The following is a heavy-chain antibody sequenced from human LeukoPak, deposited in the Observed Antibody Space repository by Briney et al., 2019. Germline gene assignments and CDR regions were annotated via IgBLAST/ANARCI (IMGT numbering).Heavy chain of an antibody. J-gene: IGHJ3*02. V-gene: IGHV4-59*01. CDR3: AGWGELSRGDAFDI. D-gene: IGHD3-16*02. CDR2: IYYSGST. Sequence: PSETLSLTCTVSGGSISTYYWSWIRQPPGKGLEWIGYIYYSGSTNYNPSLKSRVTISVDTSKNQFSLKLSSVTAADTAVYYCAGWGELSRGDAFDIWGQGTMVTVSS. CDR1: GGSISTYY.